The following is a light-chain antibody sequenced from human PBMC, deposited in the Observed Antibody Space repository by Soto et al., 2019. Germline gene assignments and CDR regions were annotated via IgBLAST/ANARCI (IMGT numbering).Light chain of an antibody. Sequence: EILLAQSPAPLSLSPGERATLSCKASQDVSIFLAWYQQKPGQAPRLLIHDASNRATGVPARFSGSGSGRDFTLPITSLEPEDFAVYYCQQRSTWLYTFGQGTKLEV. V-gene: IGKV3-11*02. CDR2: DAS. CDR1: QDVSIF. J-gene: IGKJ2*01. CDR3: QQRSTWLYT.